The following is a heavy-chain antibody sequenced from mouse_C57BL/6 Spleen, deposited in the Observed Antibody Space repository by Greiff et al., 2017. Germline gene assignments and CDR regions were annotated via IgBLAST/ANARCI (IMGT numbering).Heavy chain of an antibody. CDR2: IYPGSGNT. J-gene: IGHJ2*01. CDR3: AREGIYDGYYKGYYFDY. D-gene: IGHD2-3*01. Sequence: QVQLQQSGPELVKPGASVKISCKASGYTFTDYYINWVKQRPGQGLEWIGWIYPGSGNTKYNEKFKGKATLTVDTSSSTAYMQLSSLTSEDSAVYFCAREGIYDGYYKGYYFDYWGQGTTLTVSS. V-gene: IGHV1-84*01. CDR1: GYTFTDYY.